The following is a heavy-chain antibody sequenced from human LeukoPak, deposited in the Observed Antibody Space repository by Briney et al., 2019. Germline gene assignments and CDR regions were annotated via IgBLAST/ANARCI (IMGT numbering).Heavy chain of an antibody. CDR3: AKDMAYSSSFELDY. CDR2: ISSSGSTI. Sequence: PGGSLRLSCAASGFTFSDYYMSWIRQAPGKGLEWVSYISSSGSTIYYADSVKGRFTISRDNAKNSLYLQMNSLRAEDTALYYCAKDMAYSSSFELDYWGQGTLVTVSS. CDR1: GFTFSDYY. J-gene: IGHJ4*02. V-gene: IGHV3-11*01. D-gene: IGHD6-6*01.